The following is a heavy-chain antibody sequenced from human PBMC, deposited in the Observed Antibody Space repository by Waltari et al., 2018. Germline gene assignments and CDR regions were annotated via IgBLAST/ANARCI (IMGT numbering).Heavy chain of an antibody. Sequence: QVQLQQWGAGLLKPSETLSLTCAVYGGSFSGYYWSWIRQPPGKGLEWIGEINHSGSTNHNPSLKSRVTISVDTSKNQFSLKLSSVTAADTAVYYCARSYYDSSGPSLYYFDYWGQGTLVTVSS. CDR1: GGSFSGYY. D-gene: IGHD3-22*01. CDR3: ARSYYDSSGPSLYYFDY. V-gene: IGHV4-34*01. CDR2: INHSGST. J-gene: IGHJ4*02.